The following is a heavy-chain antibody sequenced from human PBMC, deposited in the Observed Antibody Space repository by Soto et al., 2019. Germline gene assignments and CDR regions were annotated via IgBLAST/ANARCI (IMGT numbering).Heavy chain of an antibody. V-gene: IGHV4-39*01. J-gene: IGHJ4*02. D-gene: IGHD2-8*02. CDR3: ARHYCTGGPCYFDY. CDR2: IEYSGDT. Sequence: PETLSLTCSGSGGSISSKGFYCGWVRQAPGKGLERLGSIEYSGDTYYKPSLESRGSRSVGTSKNELSLKVDSVTAADTAVYYCARHYCTGGPCYFDYWGQGTLVTVSS. CDR1: GGSISSKGFY.